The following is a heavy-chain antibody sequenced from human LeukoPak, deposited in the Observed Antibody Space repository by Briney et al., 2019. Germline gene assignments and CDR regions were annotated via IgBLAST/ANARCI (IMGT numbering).Heavy chain of an antibody. V-gene: IGHV3-30*04. CDR3: ARSAITTWYFDL. D-gene: IGHD3-22*01. CDR1: GFPFKSYA. J-gene: IGHJ4*02. CDR2: ISYDGNTQ. Sequence: GMSLRLSCAASGFPFKSYAMHWVRQAPGKGLEWVATISYDGNTQYYADSVKGQLTISRDNSKSTLYLQINSLRAEDTTIFYCARSAITTWYFDLWGQGTLVTVSS.